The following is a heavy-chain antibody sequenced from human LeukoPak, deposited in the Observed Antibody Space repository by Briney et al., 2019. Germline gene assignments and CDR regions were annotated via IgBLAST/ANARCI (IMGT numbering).Heavy chain of an antibody. J-gene: IGHJ5*02. V-gene: IGHV3-7*01. CDR1: GFTFSSYW. CDR3: AKDAFRGYSYGYRVSMVWFDQ. CDR2: KKQDGSEK. Sequence: GGSLRLSCAASGFTFSSYWMSWVRQAPGKGLEWVANKKQDGSEKYYVDSVKGRFTISRDNSKNTLSLQMSSLRAEDTAVYFCAKDAFRGYSYGYRVSMVWFDQWGQGILVTVSS. D-gene: IGHD5-18*01.